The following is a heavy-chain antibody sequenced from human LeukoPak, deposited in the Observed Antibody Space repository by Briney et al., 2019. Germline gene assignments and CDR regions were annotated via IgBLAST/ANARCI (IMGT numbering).Heavy chain of an antibody. D-gene: IGHD6-19*01. CDR3: GKTTTGYSSGRYPAWPVDY. V-gene: IGHV3-23*01. CDR2: IFGSGGSA. CDR1: GFTFSSYA. J-gene: IGHJ4*02. Sequence: PGGSLRLSCTASGFTFSSYAMYWVRQAPGKGLEWVSGIFGSGGSAHYADSVKGRFTISRDNYKNTVYLQMNSLRAEDTAVYYCGKTTTGYSSGRYPAWPVDYWGQGTLVTVSS.